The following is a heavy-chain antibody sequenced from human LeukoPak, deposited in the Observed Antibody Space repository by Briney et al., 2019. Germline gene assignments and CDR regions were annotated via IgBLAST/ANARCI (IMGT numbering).Heavy chain of an antibody. CDR3: ARGRGSVVPTAIGNWFGP. CDR1: GYTFTGYY. J-gene: IGHJ5*02. D-gene: IGHD2-2*02. V-gene: IGHV1-2*02. Sequence: VASVKVSCKASGYTFTGYYIHWVRQAPGQGLEWIGWINPVSGGTVYAQKFQGRVTMSGDTSISTAYMDLSRLQSDDTAVYYCARGRGSVVPTAIGNWFGPWGQGTLVTVSS. CDR2: INPVSGGT.